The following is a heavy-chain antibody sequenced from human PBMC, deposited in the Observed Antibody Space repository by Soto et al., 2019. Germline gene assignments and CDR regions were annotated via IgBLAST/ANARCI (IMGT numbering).Heavy chain of an antibody. CDR2: IYHSGST. J-gene: IGHJ6*02. CDR1: GGSIISVDYY. V-gene: IGHV4-4*02. D-gene: IGHD4-17*01. Sequence: SETLSLTCTVSGGSIISVDYYWILVRQAPGKGLEWIGEIYHSGSTNYNPSLKSRVTISVDKSKNQFSLKLSSVTAADTAVYYCARDPYHDYGDDDNYYYYYGMDVWGHGTTVTVSS. CDR3: ARDPYHDYGDDDNYYYYYGMDV.